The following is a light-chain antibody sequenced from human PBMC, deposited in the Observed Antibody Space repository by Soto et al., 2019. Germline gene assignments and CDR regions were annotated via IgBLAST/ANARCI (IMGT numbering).Light chain of an antibody. CDR3: QQYGGSPRT. V-gene: IGKV3-20*01. CDR2: GAS. CDR1: QTISRNY. Sequence: ELVLTQSPGTLSLSPGERATVSCRASQTISRNYLVWYQKKPGQAPRLLIYGASTRATGIPDRFTGSGSGTDFTLTISRLEPEDFAVYYCQQYGGSPRTFGQGTKVDIK. J-gene: IGKJ1*01.